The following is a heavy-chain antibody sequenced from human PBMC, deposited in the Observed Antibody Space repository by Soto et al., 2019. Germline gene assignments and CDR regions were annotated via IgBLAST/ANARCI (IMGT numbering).Heavy chain of an antibody. CDR3: ARLDDTVTTAGDYYYYGMDV. Sequence: QVQLQESGPGLVKPSETLSLTCTVSGGSISSYYWSWIRQPPGKGLEWIWYIYYSGSTNYNPSLKSRFTISVDTSKNLFSLKLSSVTAADTAVYYCARLDDTVTTAGDYYYYGMDVWGQGTTVTVSS. CDR2: IYYSGST. CDR1: GGSISSYY. V-gene: IGHV4-59*01. D-gene: IGHD4-17*01. J-gene: IGHJ6*02.